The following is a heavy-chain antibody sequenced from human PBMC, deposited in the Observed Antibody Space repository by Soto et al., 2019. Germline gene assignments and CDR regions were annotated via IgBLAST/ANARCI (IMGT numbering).Heavy chain of an antibody. CDR1: GGSIRSYC. CDR3: ALFKTPVAAPVHSDY. V-gene: IGHV4-59*12. D-gene: IGHD2-15*01. Sequence: SETLSLTCTVSGGSIRSYCWTWIRQPPGEGLEWIGCICNSGSTNYNPSLKSRVTISVDTHKNQFSLQLSSVTAADTAVYYCALFKTPVAAPVHSDYWGQGTLVTVSS. CDR2: ICNSGST. J-gene: IGHJ4*02.